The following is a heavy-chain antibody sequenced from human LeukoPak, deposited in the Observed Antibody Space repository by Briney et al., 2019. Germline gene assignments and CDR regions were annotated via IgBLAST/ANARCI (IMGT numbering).Heavy chain of an antibody. D-gene: IGHD3-10*01. CDR3: AKDRDKLLWFGELLLFQH. CDR2: ISYDGSNK. CDR1: GFTFSSYG. V-gene: IGHV3-30*18. J-gene: IGHJ1*01. Sequence: GGSLRLSCAASGFTFSSYGMHWVRQAPGKGLEWVAVISYDGSNKYYADSVKGRFTISRDNSKNTLYLQMNSLRAEDTAVYYCAKDRDKLLWFGELLLFQHWGQGTLVTVSS.